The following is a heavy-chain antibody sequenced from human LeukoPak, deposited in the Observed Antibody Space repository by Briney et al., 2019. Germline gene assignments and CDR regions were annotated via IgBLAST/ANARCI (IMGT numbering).Heavy chain of an antibody. D-gene: IGHD1-7*01. V-gene: IGHV1-2*02. CDR3: ARVKAPKVELRRHYFYGMDV. CDR1: GYTFTAYN. CDR2: INPNSGGT. J-gene: IGHJ6*02. Sequence: ASLKVSCKASGYTFTAYNMHWVRQAPGQGLEWMGWINPNSGGTNYAQKFQGRVTMTRDTSITTAYMELTRVRSDATAVYYCARVKAPKVELRRHYFYGMDVWGQGTTVTVSS.